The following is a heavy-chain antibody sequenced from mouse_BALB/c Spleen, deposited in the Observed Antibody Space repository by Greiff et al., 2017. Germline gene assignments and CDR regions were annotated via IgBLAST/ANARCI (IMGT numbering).Heavy chain of an antibody. V-gene: IGHV1-87*01. D-gene: IGHD2-4*01. CDR1: GYTFTSYW. Sequence: VQLQQSGAELARPGASVKLSCKASGYTFTSYWMQWVKQRPGQGLEWIGAIYPGDGDTRYTQKFKGKATLTADKSSSTAYMQLSSLASEDSAVYYCAREGDYDGTRPNYYAMDYWGQGTSVTVSS. CDR2: IYPGDGDT. J-gene: IGHJ4*01. CDR3: AREGDYDGTRPNYYAMDY.